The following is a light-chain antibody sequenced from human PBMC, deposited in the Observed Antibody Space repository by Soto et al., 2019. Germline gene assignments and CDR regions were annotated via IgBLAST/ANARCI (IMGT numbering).Light chain of an antibody. CDR1: QSIRYY. CDR2: GAS. Sequence: DIQLTQSPPTLSASVGDRVTITCRASQSIRYYLAWYQQMPGKAPKLLIYGASSLQSGVPSSFSGSGSGTEFPLSISSLQPDDFATYCCQHRNSYSQTFGQGTKVEIK. V-gene: IGKV1-5*01. CDR3: QHRNSYSQT. J-gene: IGKJ1*01.